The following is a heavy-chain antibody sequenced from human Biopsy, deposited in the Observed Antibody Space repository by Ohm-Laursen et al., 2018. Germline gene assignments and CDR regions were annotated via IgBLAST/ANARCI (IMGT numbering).Heavy chain of an antibody. Sequence: GTLSLTCSVSGGSIGSFFWSRIRQTPGKGLEWIGYIYYSGSTNYNPSLRSRVTISVDRSKNQFSLELSSVTAADTAVYYCARVGAGAPSIDYFDYWGQGALVTVSS. V-gene: IGHV4-59*01. CDR2: IYYSGST. CDR1: GGSIGSFF. CDR3: ARVGAGAPSIDYFDY. J-gene: IGHJ4*02. D-gene: IGHD1-26*01.